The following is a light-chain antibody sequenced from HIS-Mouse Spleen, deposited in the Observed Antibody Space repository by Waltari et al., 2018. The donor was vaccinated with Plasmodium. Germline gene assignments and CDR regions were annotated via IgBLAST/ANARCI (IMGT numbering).Light chain of an antibody. J-gene: IGKJ2*01. Sequence: AIQMTQSPSSLSASVGDRVTITCRASQGIRNDLGWYQQKPGKDPKVLISAASSLQSGVSSRFSGSGSGTDFTLTISSLQPEDFATYYCLPDYNYPYTFGQGTKLEIK. CDR1: QGIRND. V-gene: IGKV1-6*01. CDR3: LPDYNYPYT. CDR2: AAS.